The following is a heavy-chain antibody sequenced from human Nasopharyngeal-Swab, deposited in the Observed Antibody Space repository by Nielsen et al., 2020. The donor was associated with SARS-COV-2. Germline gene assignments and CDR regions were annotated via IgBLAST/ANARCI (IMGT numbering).Heavy chain of an antibody. Sequence: GGSLRLSCAASGFTFSSYGMHWVRQASGKGLEWIGRIRSRANSYATVYAASVKGRFTISRDDSKNTAYLQMNSLKTEDTAVYYCARAKDDSSGSLFDYWGQGNLVTVSS. CDR1: GFTFSSYG. J-gene: IGHJ4*02. CDR3: ARAKDDSSGSLFDY. D-gene: IGHD3-22*01. V-gene: IGHV3-73*01. CDR2: IRSRANSYAT.